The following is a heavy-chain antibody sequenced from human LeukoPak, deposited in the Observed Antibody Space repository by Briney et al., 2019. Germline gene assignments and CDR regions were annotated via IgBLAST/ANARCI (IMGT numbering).Heavy chain of an antibody. V-gene: IGHV3-74*01. CDR1: GVTSSSYW. D-gene: IGHD1/OR15-1a*01. CDR3: ARGNKYGMDV. J-gene: IGHJ6*02. CDR2: INSDGNGI. Sequence: GGSLRLSCAASGVTSSSYWMHWVRQAPGKGLVWVSRINSDGNGISYADSVKGRFTISRDNAKNTLYLQMNSLRAEDTAVYYCARGNKYGMDVWGQGTTVTVSS.